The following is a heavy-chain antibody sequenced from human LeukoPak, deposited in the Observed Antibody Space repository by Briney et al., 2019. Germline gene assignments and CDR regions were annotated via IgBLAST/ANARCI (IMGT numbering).Heavy chain of an antibody. CDR3: ARGIVGATLRGFDP. CDR1: GGSFSGYY. Sequence: SETLSLTCAVYGGSFSGYYWSWIRQPPGKGLEWIGEINHSGSTNYNPSLKSRVTISVDTSKNQFSLKLSSVTAADTAVYYCARGIVGATLRGFDPWGQGTLVTVSS. D-gene: IGHD1-26*01. J-gene: IGHJ5*02. V-gene: IGHV4-34*01. CDR2: INHSGST.